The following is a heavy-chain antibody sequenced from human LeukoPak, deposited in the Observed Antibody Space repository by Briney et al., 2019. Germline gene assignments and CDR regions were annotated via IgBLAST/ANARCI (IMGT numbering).Heavy chain of an antibody. CDR3: ARVRFLERSQYYFDY. CDR1: EFTFNIYW. Sequence: GGSLRLSCAASEFTFNIYWMSWVRQAPGKGLEWVANIRQDGSEKYYVDSVEGRFTISRDNAKNSLYLQMNSLRAEDTAVYYCARVRFLERSQYYFDYWGQGTLVTVSS. D-gene: IGHD3-3*01. CDR2: IRQDGSEK. V-gene: IGHV3-7*01. J-gene: IGHJ4*02.